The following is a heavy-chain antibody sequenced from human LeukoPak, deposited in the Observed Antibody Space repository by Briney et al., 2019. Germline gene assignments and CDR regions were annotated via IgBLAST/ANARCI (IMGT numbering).Heavy chain of an antibody. J-gene: IGHJ4*02. CDR3: ARDEVGTTTREVWFDY. CDR2: INWNGGST. D-gene: IGHD1-26*01. Sequence: PGGSLRLSCAASGFTFSSYWMHWVRQAPGRGLEWVSGINWNGGSTGYADSVKGRFTISRDNAKNSLYLQMNSLRAEDTAFYYCARDEVGTTTREVWFDYWGQGTLVTVSS. CDR1: GFTFSSYW. V-gene: IGHV3-20*04.